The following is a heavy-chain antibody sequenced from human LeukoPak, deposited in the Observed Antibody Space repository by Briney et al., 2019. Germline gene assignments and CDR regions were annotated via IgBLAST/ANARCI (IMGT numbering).Heavy chain of an antibody. V-gene: IGHV1-18*01. CDR3: ARRPSVGYEILTGYVDY. J-gene: IGHJ4*02. D-gene: IGHD3-9*01. CDR2: ISASNGNT. Sequence: GGSLRLSCAASGFTFSSYGISWVRQAPGQGLEWMGWISASNGNTNYAQKLQGRVTMTTDTSTSTAYMELTSLRSDDTAVYYCARRPSVGYEILTGYVDYWGQGTLVTVSS. CDR1: GFTFSSYG.